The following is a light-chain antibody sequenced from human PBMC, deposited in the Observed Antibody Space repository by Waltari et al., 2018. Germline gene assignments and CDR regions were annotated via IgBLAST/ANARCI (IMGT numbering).Light chain of an antibody. V-gene: IGLV2-8*01. CDR3: ASYAGNNNLV. Sequence: QSALTQPPSASGSPGQSVTISCIGANTDVGAYEYVSWYRQYPGKAPKLLIFEIYKRPSGVPDRFSRSKSGNSASLTVSGRQAEDEADYYCASYAGNNNLVFGGGTKLTVL. CDR2: EIY. CDR1: NTDVGAYEY. J-gene: IGLJ3*02.